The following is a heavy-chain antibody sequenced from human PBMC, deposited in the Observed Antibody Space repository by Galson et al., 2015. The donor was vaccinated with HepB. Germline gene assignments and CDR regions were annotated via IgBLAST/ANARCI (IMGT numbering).Heavy chain of an antibody. CDR2: ISYDGSNK. J-gene: IGHJ4*02. V-gene: IGHV3-30-3*01. D-gene: IGHD5-18*01. CDR3: ARDTAMVRPLYYFDY. Sequence: SLRLSCAASGFTFSSYAMHWVRQAPGKGLEWVAVISYDGSNKYYADSVKGRFTISRDNSKNTLYLQMNSLRAEDTAVYYCARDTAMVRPLYYFDYWGQGTLVTVSS. CDR1: GFTFSSYA.